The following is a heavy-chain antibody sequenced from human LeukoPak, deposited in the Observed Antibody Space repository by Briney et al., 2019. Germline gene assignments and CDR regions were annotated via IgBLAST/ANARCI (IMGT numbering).Heavy chain of an antibody. CDR3: ARIPEVVPAATYYFDY. Sequence: GGSLRLSCAASGFTFSSYWMSWVRQAPGKGLEWVANIKQDGSEKYYVDSVKGGFTISRDNAKNSLYLQMNSLRAEDTAVYYCARIPEVVPAATYYFDYWGQGTLVTVSS. D-gene: IGHD2-2*01. CDR1: GFTFSSYW. J-gene: IGHJ4*02. V-gene: IGHV3-7*03. CDR2: IKQDGSEK.